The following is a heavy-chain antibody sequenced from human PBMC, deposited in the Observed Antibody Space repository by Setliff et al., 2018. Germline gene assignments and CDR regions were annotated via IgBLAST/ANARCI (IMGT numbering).Heavy chain of an antibody. J-gene: IGHJ5*02. CDR3: ARRRNSSGWGFNWFDP. CDR1: GGTFSSYA. V-gene: IGHV1-69*06. D-gene: IGHD6-19*01. CDR2: IIPIFGTA. Sequence: SVKVSCKASGGTFSSYAISWVRQAPGQGLEWMGRIIPIFGTANYAQKFQGRVTITADKSTSTAYMALSSVTAADTAVYYCARRRNSSGWGFNWFDPWGQGTLVTVSS.